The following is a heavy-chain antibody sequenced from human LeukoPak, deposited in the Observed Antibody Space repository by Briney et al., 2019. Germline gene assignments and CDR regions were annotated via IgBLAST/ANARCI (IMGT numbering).Heavy chain of an antibody. D-gene: IGHD4-11*01. Sequence: GGSLRLSCAASGFTFSDYYMSWIRQAPGKGLEWVSYISSSGSTIYYADSVKGRFTISRENAKNSLYLQMNSLRAEDTAVYYCARDAPMTTVTYYYYMDVWGKGTTVTVSS. CDR2: ISSSGSTI. J-gene: IGHJ6*03. V-gene: IGHV3-11*04. CDR1: GFTFSDYY. CDR3: ARDAPMTTVTYYYYMDV.